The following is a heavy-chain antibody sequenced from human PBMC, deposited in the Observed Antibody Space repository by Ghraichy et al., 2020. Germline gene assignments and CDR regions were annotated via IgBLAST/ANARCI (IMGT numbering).Heavy chain of an antibody. J-gene: IGHJ5*02. Sequence: SETLSLTCTVSGGSIGSSRYFWGWIRQPPGKGLEWIGNIYYSGTTYYNPSLKSRVTISVDTSKNQFSLKLSSVTAADTAVYYCARRGLGNQDWFDLWGQGSLVTVSS. CDR3: ARRGLGNQDWFDL. V-gene: IGHV4-39*01. CDR2: IYYSGTT. CDR1: GGSIGSSRYF. D-gene: IGHD7-27*01.